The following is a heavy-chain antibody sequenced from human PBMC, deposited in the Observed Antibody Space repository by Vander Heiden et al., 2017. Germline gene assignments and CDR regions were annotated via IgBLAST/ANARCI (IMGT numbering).Heavy chain of an antibody. V-gene: IGHV4-59*01. D-gene: IGHD6-25*01. CDR3: VRDAGRGQRADDY. CDR2: IHHSGDT. Sequence: QVLLQASGPGLVKPSETLSLTCTVPGDSITSSYWSWIRQPPGKGLEWIGYIHHSGDTNSNPSLMSRVTISLDMSKNQLSLKVTSVTAADTAVYYCVRDAGRGQRADDYWGQGALVTVSS. J-gene: IGHJ4*02. CDR1: GDSITSSY.